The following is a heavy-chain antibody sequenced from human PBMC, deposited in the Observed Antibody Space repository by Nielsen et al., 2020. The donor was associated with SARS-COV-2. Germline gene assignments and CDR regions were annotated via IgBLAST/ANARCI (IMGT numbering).Heavy chain of an antibody. CDR3: ARESHYGDYGGDAFDI. V-gene: IGHV4-4*07. CDR2: IYTSGST. Sequence: SETLSLTCTVSGGSISSYYWSWIRQPAGKGLEWIGRIYTSGSTNYNPSLKSRVTISVDTSKNQFSLKLSSVTAADTAVYYCARESHYGDYGGDAFDIWGQGTMVTVSS. J-gene: IGHJ3*02. D-gene: IGHD4-17*01. CDR1: GGSISSYY.